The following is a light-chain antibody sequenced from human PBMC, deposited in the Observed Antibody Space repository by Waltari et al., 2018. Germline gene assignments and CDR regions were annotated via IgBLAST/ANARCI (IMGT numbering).Light chain of an antibody. Sequence: DIQMTQSPSTLSASVGDRVTITCRASQSITNWLAWYQQKPGKAPKLLIYKASNLESGVPSRFSGSGSGTEFTLTISSLQPDDFATYSCQQYDNYWTFGQGTKVEIK. CDR3: QQYDNYWT. J-gene: IGKJ1*01. V-gene: IGKV1-5*03. CDR1: QSITNW. CDR2: KAS.